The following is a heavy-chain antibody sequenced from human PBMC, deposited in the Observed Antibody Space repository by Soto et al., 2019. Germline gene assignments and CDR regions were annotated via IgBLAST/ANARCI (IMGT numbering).Heavy chain of an antibody. Sequence: ASVKVSCKAPGYSFTRYGIAWARQAPGQGLEWMGWINTYNGNTNYAQNLQGRVTLTTDTSTSTAYMELTSLRSNDTAIYYCARDSPGVQLETLADAFDIWGQETIVTVSS. V-gene: IGHV1-18*01. J-gene: IGHJ3*02. CDR3: ARDSPGVQLETLADAFDI. D-gene: IGHD1-1*01. CDR2: INTYNGNT. CDR1: GYSFTRYG.